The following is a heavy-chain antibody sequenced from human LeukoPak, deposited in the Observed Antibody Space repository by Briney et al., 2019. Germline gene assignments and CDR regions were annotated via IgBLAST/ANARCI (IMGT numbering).Heavy chain of an antibody. J-gene: IGHJ5*02. CDR3: AKGPLQYPLNWFDP. D-gene: IGHD5-24*01. CDR1: DFTFSSYA. Sequence: GGSLRLSCVASDFTFSSYAMTWLRQAPGKGLEWVSSIGESGDTTYYADSVKGRFSISRDNSNNSLYLHMNSLRAEDTALYYCAKGPLQYPLNWFDPWGQGTQVTVSS. V-gene: IGHV3-23*01. CDR2: IGESGDTT.